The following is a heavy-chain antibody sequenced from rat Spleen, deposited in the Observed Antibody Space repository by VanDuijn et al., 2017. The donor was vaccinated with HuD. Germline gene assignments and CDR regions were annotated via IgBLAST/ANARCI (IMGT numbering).Heavy chain of an antibody. V-gene: IGHV5S13*01. Sequence: EVQLVESGGGLVQPGRSLKLSCAASGFTFSNYDMAWVRQAPTQGLEWVASISSGGGNTFYRDSVKGRFTISRDTARNTLYLQMDSLRSEDTATYYCARLATDYFDYWGQGVMLTVSS. CDR1: GFTFSNYD. D-gene: IGHD3-4*01. CDR3: ARLATDYFDY. J-gene: IGHJ2*01. CDR2: ISSGGGNT.